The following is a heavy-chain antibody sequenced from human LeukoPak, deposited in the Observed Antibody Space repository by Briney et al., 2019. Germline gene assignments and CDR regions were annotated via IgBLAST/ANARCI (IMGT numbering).Heavy chain of an antibody. J-gene: IGHJ4*02. D-gene: IGHD3-22*01. V-gene: IGHV3-74*01. Sequence: GGSLRLSCAASGFTFSSYWMRWVRQAPGEGLGWVSRINSDGSSTSYADSVNGRFTISRDNAKNTLYLQMNSLRAEDTAVYYCARGGSSSDFDYWGQGTLVTVSS. CDR2: INSDGSST. CDR1: GFTFSSYW. CDR3: ARGGSSSDFDY.